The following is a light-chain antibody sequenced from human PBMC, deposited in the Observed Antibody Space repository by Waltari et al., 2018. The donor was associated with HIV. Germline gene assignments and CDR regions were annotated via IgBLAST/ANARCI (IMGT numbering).Light chain of an antibody. Sequence: AVTQPASVSGLPGQSTTISCTGDDSDFGLYHFVSWYQQHSGGPPRLILYDVDSRASGVSDRCSGSMSGNTASLAISGLRAEDEGHYYCASFTGDNPVIFGGWTEVTVL. V-gene: IGLV2-14*03. CDR2: DVD. CDR1: DSDFGLYHF. J-gene: IGLJ2*01. CDR3: ASFTGDNPVI.